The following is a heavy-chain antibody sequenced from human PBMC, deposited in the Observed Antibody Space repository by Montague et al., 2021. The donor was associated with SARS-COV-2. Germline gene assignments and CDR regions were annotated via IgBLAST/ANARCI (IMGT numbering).Heavy chain of an antibody. Sequence: SETLSLTCTVSGGSITNYYWTWIRQPPGRGLEWIGYIYYSATTNYNPSLKSRVTISVDTSKNQFSLKLSSVTAADTAVYYCARPKYSSSWYVDYWGQGTLVTVSS. J-gene: IGHJ4*02. V-gene: IGHV4-59*08. CDR2: IYYSATT. CDR3: ARPKYSSSWYVDY. CDR1: GGSITNYY. D-gene: IGHD6-13*01.